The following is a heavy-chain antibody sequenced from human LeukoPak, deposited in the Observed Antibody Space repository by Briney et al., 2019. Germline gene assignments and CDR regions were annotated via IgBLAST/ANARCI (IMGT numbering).Heavy chain of an antibody. CDR1: GFTVSSNY. Sequence: PGGSLRLSCAASGFTVSSNYMSWVRQAPGKGLEWVSVIYSGGSTYYADSVKGRFTISRVNSKNTLYLQMNSLRAEDTAVYYCARGERHSSSWYYFDYWGQGTLVTVSS. V-gene: IGHV3-66*01. CDR2: IYSGGST. CDR3: ARGERHSSSWYYFDY. J-gene: IGHJ4*02. D-gene: IGHD6-13*01.